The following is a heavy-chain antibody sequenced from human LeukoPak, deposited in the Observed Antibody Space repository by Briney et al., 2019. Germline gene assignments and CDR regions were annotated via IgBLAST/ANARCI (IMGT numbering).Heavy chain of an antibody. CDR3: ARTGSSWYRGIDP. D-gene: IGHD6-13*01. CDR1: GGSITSGGYY. CDR2: IYYSGST. Sequence: SETLSLTCTVSGGSITSGGYYWSWIRQHPGKGLEWIGYIYYSGSTSYNPSLKSRVTISLDTSRNQFSLKLSSVTAADTAVYYCARTGSSWYRGIDPWGQGTLVTVSS. V-gene: IGHV4-31*03. J-gene: IGHJ5*02.